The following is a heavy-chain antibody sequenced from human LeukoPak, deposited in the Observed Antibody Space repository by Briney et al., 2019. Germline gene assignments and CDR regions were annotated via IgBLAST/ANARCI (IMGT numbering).Heavy chain of an antibody. J-gene: IGHJ4*02. V-gene: IGHV4-59*01. CDR1: GGSISSYY. CDR3: ARDRGIAAAYMD. Sequence: SETLSLTCTVSGGSISSYYWSWIRQPPGKGLEWIGYIYYSGSTNYNPSLKSRVTISVDTSKNQFSLKLSSVTAADTAVYYCARDRGIAAAYMDWGQGTLVTVSS. CDR2: IYYSGST. D-gene: IGHD6-13*01.